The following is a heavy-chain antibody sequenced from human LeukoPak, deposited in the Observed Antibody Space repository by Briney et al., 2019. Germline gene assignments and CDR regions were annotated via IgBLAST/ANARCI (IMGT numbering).Heavy chain of an antibody. CDR2: ISWDESTT. CDR1: GLSTGDNS. J-gene: IGHJ6*02. Sequence: TGGSLRLSCAASGLSTGDNSMHWVRQAPGKGLEWVSLISWDESTTYYSDSVKGRFTVSRDSSKNSLHLQMNSLRTEDTALYYCARGPNRWWVVSRNWGMDVWGQGTTVTVSS. D-gene: IGHD2-15*01. CDR3: ARGPNRWWVVSRNWGMDV. V-gene: IGHV3-43*01.